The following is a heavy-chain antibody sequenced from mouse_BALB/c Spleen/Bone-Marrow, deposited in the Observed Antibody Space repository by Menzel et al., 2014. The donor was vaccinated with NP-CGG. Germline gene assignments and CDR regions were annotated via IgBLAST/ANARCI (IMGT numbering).Heavy chain of an antibody. Sequence: VQLQQSGAELVKPGAPVKLSCKASGYTFTSYWMNWVKQRPGRGLEWIGRIDPSDSETHYNQKFKDKATLTVDKSSSTAYIQLSSLTSEDSAVYYCASEGYDYYFDYWGQGTTLTVSS. J-gene: IGHJ2*01. CDR2: IDPSDSET. D-gene: IGHD2-14*01. V-gene: IGHV1-69*02. CDR1: GYTFTSYW. CDR3: ASEGYDYYFDY.